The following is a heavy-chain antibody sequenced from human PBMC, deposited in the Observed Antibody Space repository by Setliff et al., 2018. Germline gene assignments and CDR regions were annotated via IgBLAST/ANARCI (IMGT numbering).Heavy chain of an antibody. J-gene: IGHJ5*02. CDR2: IYHGGNI. D-gene: IGHD3-3*01. V-gene: IGHV4-38-2*01. Sequence: SETLSLTCDVSSYSISRGYYWGWIRQAPGKGLEFIGSIYHGGNIVYNPSLESRVTISADTSKNQFSLTLTSVTAADTAVYYCARGRGLEWLPESWFDPWGQGTLVTVSS. CDR3: ARGRGLEWLPESWFDP. CDR1: SYSISRGYY.